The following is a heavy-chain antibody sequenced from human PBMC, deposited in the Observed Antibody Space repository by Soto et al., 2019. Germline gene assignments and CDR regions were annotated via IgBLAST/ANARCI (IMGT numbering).Heavy chain of an antibody. J-gene: IGHJ6*03. CDR3: ARSSASGSYPYYYYYMEV. Sequence: SETLSLTCTVSGGSISSGGYYWSWIRQHPGKGLEWIGYIYYSGSTYYNPSLKSRVTISVDTSKNQFSLKLSSVTAADTAVYYCARSSASGSYPYYYYYMEVWGKGTTVTVSS. V-gene: IGHV4-31*03. D-gene: IGHD3-10*01. CDR1: GGSISSGGYY. CDR2: IYYSGST.